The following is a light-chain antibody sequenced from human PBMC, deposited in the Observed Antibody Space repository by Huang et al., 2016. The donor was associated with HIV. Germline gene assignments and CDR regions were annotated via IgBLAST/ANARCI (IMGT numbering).Light chain of an antibody. Sequence: IVMTQSPATLSVSQGESVTLSCRANRSVSSTLAWYQQGPGQAPRLLIYGSSTRAPGIPARFSGSGSGTDFSLTISSLQSEDFALYYCHQYNNWLLSFGGGTRVDI. CDR1: RSVSST. CDR2: GSS. V-gene: IGKV3-15*01. CDR3: HQYNNWLLS. J-gene: IGKJ4*01.